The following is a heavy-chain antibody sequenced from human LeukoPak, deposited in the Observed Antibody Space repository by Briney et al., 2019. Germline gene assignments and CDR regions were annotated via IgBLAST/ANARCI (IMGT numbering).Heavy chain of an antibody. V-gene: IGHV1-8*01. D-gene: IGHD1-7*01. J-gene: IGHJ6*03. CDR2: MNPNSGNT. CDR3: ARGTTGREDYYMDV. CDR1: GYTFTSYD. Sequence: ASVKVSCKASGYTFTSYDINWVRQATGQGLEWMGWMNPNSGNTGYAQKFQGRVTMTRNTSINTAYMELSSLRSEDTAVYYCARGTTGREDYYMDVWDKGTTVTVSS.